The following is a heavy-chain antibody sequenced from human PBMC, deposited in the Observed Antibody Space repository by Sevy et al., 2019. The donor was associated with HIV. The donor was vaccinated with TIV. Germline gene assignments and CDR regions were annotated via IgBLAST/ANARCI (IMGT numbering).Heavy chain of an antibody. V-gene: IGHV3-72*01. CDR3: ATHAGIAAAGRVFDY. J-gene: IGHJ4*02. CDR1: GFTFSDHY. D-gene: IGHD6-13*01. CDR2: IRNKADSYTT. Sequence: GGSLRLSCAASGFTFSDHYIEWVRQAPGKGLEWVGRIRNKADSYTTEYAASVKGRFTISRDDSKSSLYLLMNSLKTEDTAVYYCATHAGIAAAGRVFDYWGQGTLVTVSS.